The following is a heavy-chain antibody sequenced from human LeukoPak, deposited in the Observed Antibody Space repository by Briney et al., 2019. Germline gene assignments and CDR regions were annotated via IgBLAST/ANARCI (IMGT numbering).Heavy chain of an antibody. CDR2: ISSSSSYI. V-gene: IGHV3-21*01. J-gene: IGHJ4*02. Sequence: PGGSLRLSCAASGFTFSSYAMHWVRQAPGKGLEWVSSISSSSSYIYYADSVKGRFTISRDNAKNSLYLQMNSLRAEDTAVYYCARDRVPPDTYYYDSSGYVDYWGQGTLVTVSS. CDR1: GFTFSSYA. CDR3: ARDRVPPDTYYYDSSGYVDY. D-gene: IGHD3-22*01.